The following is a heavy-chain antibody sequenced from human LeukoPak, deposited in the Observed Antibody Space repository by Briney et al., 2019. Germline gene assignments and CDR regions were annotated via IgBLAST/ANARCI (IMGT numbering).Heavy chain of an antibody. CDR3: ARQRGSGCLDY. J-gene: IGHJ4*02. CDR1: RFTLSNYW. CDR2: IKQDGSET. D-gene: IGHD6-19*01. V-gene: IGHV3-7*01. Sequence: PGGSLRLPCAASRFTLSNYWMSWVRQAPGKGLEWVANIKQDGSETYHVDSVKGRFTISRDNAKNSLSLQMNSLRAEDTAVYYCARQRGSGCLDYWGQGTLVTVSS.